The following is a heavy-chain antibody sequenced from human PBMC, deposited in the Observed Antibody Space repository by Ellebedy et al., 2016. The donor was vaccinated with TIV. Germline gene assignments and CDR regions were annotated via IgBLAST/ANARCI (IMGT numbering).Heavy chain of an antibody. CDR1: GFTFSSYS. CDR2: ISSSSSYI. J-gene: IGHJ4*02. Sequence: GESLKISCAASGFTFSSYSMNWVRQAPGKGLEWVSSISSSSSYIYYADSVKGRFTISRDNAKNSLYLQMNSLRAEDTAVYYCARDPEKSGSFSYFDYWGQGTLVTVSS. D-gene: IGHD3-10*01. V-gene: IGHV3-21*01. CDR3: ARDPEKSGSFSYFDY.